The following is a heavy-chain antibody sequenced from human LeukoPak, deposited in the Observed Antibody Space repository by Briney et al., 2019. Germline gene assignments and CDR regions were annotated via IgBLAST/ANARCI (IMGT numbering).Heavy chain of an antibody. CDR2: ISGSGGNT. D-gene: IGHD5-24*01. V-gene: IGHV3-23*01. CDR3: AKDSRDGYNYVNWYFDL. J-gene: IGHJ2*01. Sequence: GGSLRLSCAASGFTFSSCAMTWVRQAPGKGLEWVSGISGSGGNTYYTDSVKGRFTISRDNSKNTLYLQMNSLRAEDTAVYYCAKDSRDGYNYVNWYFDLWGRGTLVTVSS. CDR1: GFTFSSCA.